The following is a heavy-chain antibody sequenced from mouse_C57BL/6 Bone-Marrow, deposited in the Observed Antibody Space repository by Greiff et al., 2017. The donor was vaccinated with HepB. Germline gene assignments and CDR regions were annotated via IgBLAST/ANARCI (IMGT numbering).Heavy chain of an antibody. CDR2: ISDGGSYT. CDR1: GFTFSSYA. D-gene: IGHD1-1*01. CDR3: ARGYYGSSYPYYYAMDY. V-gene: IGHV5-4*01. J-gene: IGHJ4*01. Sequence: EVQLVESGGGLVKPGGSLKLSCAASGFTFSSYAMSWVRQTPEKRLEWVATISDGGSYTYYPDNVKGRFTISRDNAKNNLYLQMSHLKSEDTAMYYCARGYYGSSYPYYYAMDYWGQGTSVTVSS.